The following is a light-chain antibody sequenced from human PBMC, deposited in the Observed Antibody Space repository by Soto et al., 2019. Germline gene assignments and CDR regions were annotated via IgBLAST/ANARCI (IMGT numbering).Light chain of an antibody. Sequence: DIQMTQSPSSLSASVGDRVTITCQASQDISNYLNWYQQKPGKAPKLLIYDASNLETGVPSRFSGSGSETAFTFTISRLQPEDIATYYCQQYDNLPFGGGTKVEIK. V-gene: IGKV1-33*01. CDR3: QQYDNLP. CDR2: DAS. CDR1: QDISNY. J-gene: IGKJ4*01.